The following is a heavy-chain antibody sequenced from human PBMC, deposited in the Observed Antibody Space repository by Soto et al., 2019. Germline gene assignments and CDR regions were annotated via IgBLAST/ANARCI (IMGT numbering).Heavy chain of an antibody. CDR3: ATLRGYYGSGSYYNPYDRTRYEYFGMDV. V-gene: IGHV1-24*01. D-gene: IGHD3-10*01. CDR1: GYTLTELS. Sequence: VKVSCKVSGYTLTELSMHWVRQAPGKGLEWMGGFDPEDGETIYAQKFQGRVTMTEDTSTDTAYMELSSLRSEDTAVYYCATLRGYYGSGSYYNPYDRTRYEYFGMDVWGQGTTVTVAS. J-gene: IGHJ6*02. CDR2: FDPEDGET.